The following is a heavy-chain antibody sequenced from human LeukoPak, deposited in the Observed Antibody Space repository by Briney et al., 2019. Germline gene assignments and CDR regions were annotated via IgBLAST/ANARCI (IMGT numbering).Heavy chain of an antibody. V-gene: IGHV1-24*01. CDR3: ARVVGATSAFDI. Sequence: ASVKVSCKVSGYTLTELSMHWVRQAPGKGLEWMGGFDPEDGETIYAQKLQGRVTMTTDTSTSTAYMELRSLRSDDTAVYYCARVVGATSAFDIWGQGTMVTVSS. J-gene: IGHJ3*02. D-gene: IGHD1-26*01. CDR2: FDPEDGET. CDR1: GYTLTELS.